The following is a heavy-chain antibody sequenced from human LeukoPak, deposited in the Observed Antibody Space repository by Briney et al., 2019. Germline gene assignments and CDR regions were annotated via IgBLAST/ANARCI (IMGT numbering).Heavy chain of an antibody. Sequence: PSETLSLTCTVSGGSISSYYWSWIRQPPGKGLEWIGYIYYSGSTNYNPSLKRRVTISVDTSKNQFSLKLSSVTAADTAVYYCARARIQLWSYYFDYWGQGTLVTVSS. V-gene: IGHV4-59*01. J-gene: IGHJ4*02. CDR3: ARARIQLWSYYFDY. CDR2: IYYSGST. D-gene: IGHD5-18*01. CDR1: GGSISSYY.